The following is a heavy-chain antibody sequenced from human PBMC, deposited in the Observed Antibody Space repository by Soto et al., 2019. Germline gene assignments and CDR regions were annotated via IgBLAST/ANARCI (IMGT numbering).Heavy chain of an antibody. Sequence: RASVKVSCTASGYTFTSYGISWVRQAPGQGLEWMGWISAYNGNTNYAQKLQGRVTMTTDTSTSTAYMELRSLRSDDTAVYYCARDAHDYCTNGVCSHRNFDYWGQGTLVTVSS. V-gene: IGHV1-18*01. J-gene: IGHJ4*02. CDR1: GYTFTSYG. D-gene: IGHD2-8*01. CDR2: ISAYNGNT. CDR3: ARDAHDYCTNGVCSHRNFDY.